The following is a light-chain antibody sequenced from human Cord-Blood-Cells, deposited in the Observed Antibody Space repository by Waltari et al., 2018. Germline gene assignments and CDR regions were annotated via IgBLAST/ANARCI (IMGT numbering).Light chain of an antibody. V-gene: IGLV3-25*03. J-gene: IGLJ3*02. CDR3: QSADSSGTHWV. Sequence: SYELTQPPSVSVSTGQMARITCSGDELPKQYASWYQQKPGQAPVLVIYKDSERPSGIPELVSGSSSGTTVTLTSSGVQAEDEADYYCQSADSSGTHWVFGGGTKLTVL. CDR1: ELPKQY. CDR2: KDS.